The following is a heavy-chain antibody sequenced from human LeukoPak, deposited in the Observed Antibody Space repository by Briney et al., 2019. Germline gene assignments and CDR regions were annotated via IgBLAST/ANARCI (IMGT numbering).Heavy chain of an antibody. D-gene: IGHD6-13*01. CDR1: GFTFDDYA. J-gene: IGHJ5*02. CDR2: ISWNSGSI. V-gene: IGHV3-9*01. CDR3: AKGVSSSSWYNWFDP. Sequence: PRGSLRLSCAASGFTFDDYAMHWVRQAPGKGLEWVSGISWNSGSIGYADSVKGRFTISRDNAKNSLYLQMNSLRAEDTALYYCAKGVSSSSWYNWFDPWGQGTLVTVSS.